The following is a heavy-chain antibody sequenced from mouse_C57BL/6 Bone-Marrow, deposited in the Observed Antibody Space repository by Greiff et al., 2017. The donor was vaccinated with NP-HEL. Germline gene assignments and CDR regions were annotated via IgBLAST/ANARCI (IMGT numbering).Heavy chain of an antibody. D-gene: IGHD2-5*01. V-gene: IGHV1-81*01. CDR2: IYPRSGNT. CDR3: ARCRDYSNPFGY. Sequence: QVQLKESGAELARPGASVKLSCKASGYTFTSYGISWVKQRTGQGLEWIGEIYPRSGNTYYNEKFKGKATLTADKSSSTAYMELRSLTSEDSAVYFCARCRDYSNPFGYWGQGTTLTVSS. J-gene: IGHJ2*01. CDR1: GYTFTSYG.